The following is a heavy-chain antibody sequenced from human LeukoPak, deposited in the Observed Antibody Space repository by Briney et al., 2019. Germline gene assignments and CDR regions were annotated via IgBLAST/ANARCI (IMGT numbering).Heavy chain of an antibody. Sequence: PGGSLRLSCAVSGFTFSSYAMSWVRQAPGKGLDWVSTISGSGDNTYSADSVRGRFTISRDNSKNTLYLQMTSLRAEDTAIYYCAKVSWANYFDYWGQGTLVTVSS. CDR3: AKVSWANYFDY. CDR1: GFTFSSYA. D-gene: IGHD6-13*01. CDR2: ISGSGDNT. J-gene: IGHJ4*02. V-gene: IGHV3-23*01.